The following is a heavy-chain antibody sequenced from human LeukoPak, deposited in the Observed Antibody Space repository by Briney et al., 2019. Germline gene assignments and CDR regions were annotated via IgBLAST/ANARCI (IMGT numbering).Heavy chain of an antibody. V-gene: IGHV3-23*01. D-gene: IGHD4-17*01. CDR2: ISGSGSTT. J-gene: IGHJ6*02. Sequence: GGSLRLSCAASGFTFSSYAMSWVRQAPGKGLQWVSAISGSGSTTYYADSVKGRFTISRDNSKNTLYLQVNSLSAEDTAVYYCAKLLYGYYYYGVDVWGQGTTVTVSS. CDR1: GFTFSSYA. CDR3: AKLLYGYYYYGVDV.